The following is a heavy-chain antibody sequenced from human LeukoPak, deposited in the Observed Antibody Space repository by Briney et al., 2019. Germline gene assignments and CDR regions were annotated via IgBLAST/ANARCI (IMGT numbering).Heavy chain of an antibody. V-gene: IGHV3-20*04. CDR1: GFTLSNYW. Sequence: GGSLRLSCAASGFTLSNYWMHWVRQAPGKGLEWVSGINWNGGSTGYADSVKGRFTISRDNAKNSLYLQMNSLRAEDTAVFYCAKRDSSGSYYFDYWGQGTLVTVSS. CDR2: INWNGGST. CDR3: AKRDSSGSYYFDY. D-gene: IGHD3-22*01. J-gene: IGHJ4*02.